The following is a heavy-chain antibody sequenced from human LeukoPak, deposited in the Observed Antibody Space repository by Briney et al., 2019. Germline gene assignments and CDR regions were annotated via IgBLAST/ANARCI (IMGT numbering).Heavy chain of an antibody. V-gene: IGHV3-48*03. J-gene: IGHJ6*02. D-gene: IGHD2-8*02. Sequence: PGGSLRLSCAASGFTFSSYEMNWVRQAPGKGLEWVSYISSSGSTIYYADSVKGRFTISRDNAKNSLYLQMNSLRAEDTAVYYCARDAGGGELYYYYGMDVWGQGTTVTVSS. CDR3: ARDAGGGELYYYYGMDV. CDR1: GFTFSSYE. CDR2: ISSSGSTI.